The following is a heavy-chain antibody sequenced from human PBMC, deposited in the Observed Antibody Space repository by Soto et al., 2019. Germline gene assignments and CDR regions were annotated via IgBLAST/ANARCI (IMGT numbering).Heavy chain of an antibody. CDR2: IYYSGST. Sequence: QVQLQESGPGLVKPSESLSLTCTVSGGSVSSGSYFWSWIRQPPGKGLEWIGYIYYSGSTNYNPSLKSRVTISVDTSKNQFSLKLSSVTAADTAVYYCASYSSGWYDVSYWGQGSLVTVSS. D-gene: IGHD6-19*01. CDR3: ASYSSGWYDVSY. J-gene: IGHJ4*02. CDR1: GGSVSSGSYF. V-gene: IGHV4-61*01.